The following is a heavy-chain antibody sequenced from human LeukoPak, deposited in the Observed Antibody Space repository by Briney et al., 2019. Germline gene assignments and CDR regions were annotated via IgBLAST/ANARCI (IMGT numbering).Heavy chain of an antibody. CDR1: GFTFSSYW. J-gene: IGHJ4*02. D-gene: IGHD2-2*01. CDR3: ARVEDCSSTSCFKYGVADY. V-gene: IGHV3-7*01. CDR2: IKQNGSER. Sequence: PGGSLRLSCAASGFTFSSYWMSWVRQAPGKGLEWVANIKQNGSERDYVDSVKGRFIISRGNAKNSLYLQMNSLRAEDTAVYYCARVEDCSSTSCFKYGVADYWGQGTLVTVSS.